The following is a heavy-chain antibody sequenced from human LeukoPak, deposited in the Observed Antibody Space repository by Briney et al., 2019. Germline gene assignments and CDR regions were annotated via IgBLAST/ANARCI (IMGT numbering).Heavy chain of an antibody. CDR2: ISGSGGIT. J-gene: IGHJ4*02. Sequence: GGSLGLSCAASGFTLWSYAMSWVRQVPGKGLGWVSTISGSGGITYYADSVEGRFTISRDNSKNILYLQMNSLRAEDTAVYYCAKLRGSYDILTGYDFWGQGILVTVSS. V-gene: IGHV3-23*01. CDR3: AKLRGSYDILTGYDF. D-gene: IGHD3-9*01. CDR1: GFTLWSYA.